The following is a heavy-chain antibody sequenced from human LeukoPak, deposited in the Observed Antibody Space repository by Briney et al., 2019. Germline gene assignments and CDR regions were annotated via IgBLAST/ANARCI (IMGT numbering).Heavy chain of an antibody. CDR3: AKAAGYSTIYWFDP. J-gene: IGHJ5*02. V-gene: IGHV4-59*01. CDR2: IYYSGTS. D-gene: IGHD6-13*01. CDR1: GGSIRSSH. Sequence: TTSETLSLTCTVSGGSIRSSHWSWIRQPPGKGLEFIGYIYYSGTSNYNPSLKSRVTMSVDTSNNQFSLKLNSVTAADTAVYYCAKAAGYSTIYWFDPWGQGTLVTVSS.